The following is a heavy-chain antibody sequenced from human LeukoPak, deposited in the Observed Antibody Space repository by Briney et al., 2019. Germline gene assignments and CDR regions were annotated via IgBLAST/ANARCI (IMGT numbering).Heavy chain of an antibody. CDR1: GYTFTSYY. Sequence: ASVKVSCKASGYTFTSYYMHWVRQAPGQGLEWMGIINPSGGSTSYAQKFQGRVTMTRDTSTSTVYMELSSLRSKDTAVYYCARDQPTYSSGWYLYFDYWGQGTLVTVSS. CDR3: ARDQPTYSSGWYLYFDY. V-gene: IGHV1-46*01. CDR2: INPSGGST. J-gene: IGHJ4*02. D-gene: IGHD6-19*01.